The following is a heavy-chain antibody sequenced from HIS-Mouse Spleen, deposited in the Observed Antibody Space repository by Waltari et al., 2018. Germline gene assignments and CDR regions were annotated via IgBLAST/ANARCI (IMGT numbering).Heavy chain of an antibody. CDR3: AREIPYSSSWYDWYFDL. Sequence: QLQLQESGPGLVKPSETLSLTCPVPGGSISRSSYYWGWISQPPGKGLEWIGIIYYSGSTYYNPSLKSRVTISVDTSKNQFSLKLSSVTAADTAVYYCAREIPYSSSWYDWYFDLWGRGTLVTVSS. CDR2: IYYSGST. J-gene: IGHJ2*01. D-gene: IGHD6-13*01. V-gene: IGHV4-39*07. CDR1: GGSISRSSYY.